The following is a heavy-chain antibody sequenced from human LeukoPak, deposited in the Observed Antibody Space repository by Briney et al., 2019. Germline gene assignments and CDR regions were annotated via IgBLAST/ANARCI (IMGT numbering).Heavy chain of an antibody. D-gene: IGHD6-13*01. Sequence: ASVKVSCTVSGDTLTELSMHWGRLAPAKGLEWMGGFDPEDGETIYAQKFQGRVTITEDTSTDTAYMELSSLRSGDTAVYYCATGGKYSSSWYNFDYWGQGTLVTVSS. CDR3: ATGGKYSSSWYNFDY. CDR1: GDTLTELS. J-gene: IGHJ4*02. V-gene: IGHV1-24*01. CDR2: FDPEDGET.